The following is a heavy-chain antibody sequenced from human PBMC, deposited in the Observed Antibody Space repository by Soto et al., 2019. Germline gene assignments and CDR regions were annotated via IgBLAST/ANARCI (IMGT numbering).Heavy chain of an antibody. Sequence: SETLSLTCTVSGDSINSYYWTWIRQPPGKGLEWVGYVYYSGSTYYNPSLKSRVTMSVDKSKNQFSLKLSSVTAADTAVYYCARDLSYSSGHWGQGTLVTVS. D-gene: IGHD3-10*01. V-gene: IGHV4-59*12. CDR2: VYYSGST. CDR3: ARDLSYSSGH. CDR1: GDSINSYY. J-gene: IGHJ4*02.